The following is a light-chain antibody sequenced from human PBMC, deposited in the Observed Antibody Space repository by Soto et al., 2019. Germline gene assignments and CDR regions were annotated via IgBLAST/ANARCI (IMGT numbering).Light chain of an antibody. CDR2: EVS. Sequence: QSALTQPASVSGSPGQSITISCTGTSSDVGGYNYVSWYQQHPGKAPKLMIYEVSNRPSGVSNRFSGYKSGNTASLTISGLQAEDEADYYCSSYTSSSTVVVGGGTKVTVL. CDR3: SSYTSSSTVV. V-gene: IGLV2-14*01. CDR1: SSDVGGYNY. J-gene: IGLJ2*01.